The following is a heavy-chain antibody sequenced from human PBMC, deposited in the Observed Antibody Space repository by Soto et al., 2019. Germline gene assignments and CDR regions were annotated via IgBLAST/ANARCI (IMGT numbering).Heavy chain of an antibody. CDR1: GGSVRSGDYY. Sequence: QLQESGPGLVKPSETLSLTCTVSGGSVRSGDYYWTWIRQSPGKGLEWIGYIYNSGATHYNPSLKSRVTISMDTSKNEFSLKLHSVTAADTAIYYCASEGLGYCGGDCYPWGQGIVVTVSS. V-gene: IGHV4-61*08. D-gene: IGHD2-21*02. CDR2: IYNSGAT. CDR3: ASEGLGYCGGDCYP. J-gene: IGHJ5*02.